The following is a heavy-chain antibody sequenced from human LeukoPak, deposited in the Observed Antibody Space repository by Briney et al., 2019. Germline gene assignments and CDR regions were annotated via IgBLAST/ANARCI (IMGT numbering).Heavy chain of an antibody. Sequence: GATLKLSRKDSGYSFTSYWIGWERQIPGQRLEWLGIIYPGDSDTRYSPSFQGQVTISADKSISTAYLQWSSLKASDTAMYYCARHRRESMINWFDPWGQGTLVTVSS. CDR1: GYSFTSYW. D-gene: IGHD3-22*01. J-gene: IGHJ5*02. CDR3: ARHRRESMINWFDP. CDR2: IYPGDSDT. V-gene: IGHV5-51*01.